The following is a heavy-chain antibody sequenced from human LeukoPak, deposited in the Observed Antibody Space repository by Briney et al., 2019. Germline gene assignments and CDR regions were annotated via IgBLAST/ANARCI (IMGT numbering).Heavy chain of an antibody. V-gene: IGHV5-10-1*01. CDR2: IDPSDSYT. CDR3: ARTSWFGVDY. J-gene: IGHJ4*02. D-gene: IGHD3-10*01. CDR1: GYSFSSYW. Sequence: GESLKISCKGSGYSFSSYWIGWVRQMPGKGLEWMGRIDPSDSYTNYSPSFQGHVTISADKSISTAYLQWSSLTASDTAMYYCARTSWFGVDYWGQGTLVTVSS.